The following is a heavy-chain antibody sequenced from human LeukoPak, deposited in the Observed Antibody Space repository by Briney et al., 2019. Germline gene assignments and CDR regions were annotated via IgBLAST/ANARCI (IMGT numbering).Heavy chain of an antibody. CDR2: IYYSGST. Sequence: SETLSLPCTVSGGSISSYYWSWIRQPPGKGLEWIGYIYYSGSTNYNPSLKSRVTISVDTSKNQFSLKLSSVTAADTAVYYCARGRVGSSWVNFDYWGQGTLVTVSS. D-gene: IGHD6-13*01. J-gene: IGHJ4*02. V-gene: IGHV4-59*01. CDR3: ARGRVGSSWVNFDY. CDR1: GGSISSYY.